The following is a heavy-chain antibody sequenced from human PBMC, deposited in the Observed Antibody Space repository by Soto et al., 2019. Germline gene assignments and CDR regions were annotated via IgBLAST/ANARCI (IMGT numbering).Heavy chain of an antibody. V-gene: IGHV3-23*01. CDR1: GFTFSTNW. J-gene: IGHJ4*02. CDR2: IRQSGDRS. CDR3: VTAVRTRLDN. Sequence: PGESLRLSCAASGFTFSTNWMHWVRRAPGKGLEWVSSIRQSGDRSSYADSAKGRFTISRDNSKNTLYLQMNGLRLDDTAVYYCVTAVRTRLDNWGPGTLVTVSS. D-gene: IGHD3-10*01.